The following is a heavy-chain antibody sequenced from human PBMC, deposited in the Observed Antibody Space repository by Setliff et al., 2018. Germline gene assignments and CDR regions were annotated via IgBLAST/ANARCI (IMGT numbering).Heavy chain of an antibody. CDR2: ITSSGRDT. CDR1: GFTFSSYS. Sequence: GASLKISCAASGFTFSSYSMKWVRQAPGKGLEWVSVITSSGRDTYYTDSVKGRFTISRDNSRNTRYLQMKSLRAEDTAIYYCATSTITTYYFDYWGHGTLVTVS. D-gene: IGHD4-4*01. J-gene: IGHJ4*01. CDR3: ATSTITTYYFDY. V-gene: IGHV3-23*01.